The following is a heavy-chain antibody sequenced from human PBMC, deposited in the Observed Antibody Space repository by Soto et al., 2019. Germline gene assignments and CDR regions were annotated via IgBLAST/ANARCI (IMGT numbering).Heavy chain of an antibody. D-gene: IGHD6-13*01. CDR2: IFQSGST. J-gene: IGHJ4*02. CDR1: GGSISSNNW. Sequence: SETLSLTCAVSGGSISSNNWWSWVRQPPGKGLEWIGEIFQSGSTYYSPSLKSRVTISVDKSKNHFSLNLTSVTAADTAIYYCTRHEGGAAADRPLGYWGQGTLVTVSS. V-gene: IGHV4-4*02. CDR3: TRHEGGAAADRPLGY.